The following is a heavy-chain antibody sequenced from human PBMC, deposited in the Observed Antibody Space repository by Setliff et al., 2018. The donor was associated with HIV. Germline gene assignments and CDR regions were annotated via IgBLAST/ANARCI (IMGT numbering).Heavy chain of an antibody. CDR3: ARDARKETHFDS. CDR1: GFTFSDYY. J-gene: IGHJ4*02. V-gene: IGHV3-11*01. Sequence: LRLSCGASGFTFSDYYMSWIRQAPGKGLEWIAYISSAGSIKYYIDSVKGRFTISRDNAKNSLHLHMNNLRAEDTAVYYCARDARKETHFDSWGQGMWVTVSS. CDR2: ISSAGSIK. D-gene: IGHD3-9*01.